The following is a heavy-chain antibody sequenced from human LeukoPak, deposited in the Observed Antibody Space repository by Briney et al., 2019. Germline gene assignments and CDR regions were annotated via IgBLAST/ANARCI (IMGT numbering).Heavy chain of an antibody. CDR3: ARDRASGLVVPAAMGAFDI. D-gene: IGHD2-2*01. J-gene: IGHJ3*02. CDR1: GGSISSGGYS. CDR2: IYHSGST. Sequence: SQTLSLTCAVSGGSISSGGYSWSWIRQPPGKGLEWIGYIYHSGSTYYNPSLKSRVTISVDTSKNQFSLKLTSVTAADTAVYYCARDRASGLVVPAAMGAFDIWGQGTMVTVSS. V-gene: IGHV4-30-2*01.